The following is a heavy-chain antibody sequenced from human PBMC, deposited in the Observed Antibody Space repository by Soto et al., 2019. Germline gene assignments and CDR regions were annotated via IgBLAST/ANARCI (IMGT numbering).Heavy chain of an antibody. J-gene: IGHJ4*02. V-gene: IGHV5-51*01. CDR3: GTYGQSGYYNSGTYYFDY. D-gene: IGHD3-3*01. CDR2: IYPGDSDT. Sequence: ESLKISCKGSGYSFTSYWIGWVRQMPGKGLEWMGIIYPGDSDTRYSPSFQGQVTISADKSISTAYLQWSSLKASDTAMYYCGTYGQSGYYNSGTYYFDYWGQGTLVTVSS. CDR1: GYSFTSYW.